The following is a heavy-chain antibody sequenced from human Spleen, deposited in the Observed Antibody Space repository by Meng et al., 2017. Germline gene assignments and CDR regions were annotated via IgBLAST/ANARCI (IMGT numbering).Heavy chain of an antibody. Sequence: GESLKISCAGSGFTFSAYAMHWVRQAPGKGLEWVAVISHDGSDQYYADSVKGRFTISRDNSKNTLYVQMTRLRPEDTALYYCARVWHDSNGYPHGMDVWGQGNTVNVVS. D-gene: IGHD3-22*01. J-gene: IGHJ6*01. CDR2: ISHDGSDQ. CDR3: ARVWHDSNGYPHGMDV. V-gene: IGHV3-30*04. CDR1: GFTFSAYA.